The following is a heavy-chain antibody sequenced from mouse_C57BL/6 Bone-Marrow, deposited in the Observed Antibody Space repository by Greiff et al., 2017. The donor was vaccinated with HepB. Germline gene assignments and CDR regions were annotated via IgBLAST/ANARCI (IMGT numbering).Heavy chain of an antibody. Sequence: ESGPGILQPSQTLSLTCSFSGFSLSTFGMGVGWLRPPSGQGLEWVGHICWDADKYYNPALKNRLTISKDTTKNQVFLKIANVDTADTATYYCARIRYYGSPWFAYWGQGTLVTVAA. CDR2: ICWDADK. D-gene: IGHD1-1*01. CDR3: ARIRYYGSPWFAY. V-gene: IGHV8-8*01. J-gene: IGHJ3*01. CDR1: GFSLSTFGMG.